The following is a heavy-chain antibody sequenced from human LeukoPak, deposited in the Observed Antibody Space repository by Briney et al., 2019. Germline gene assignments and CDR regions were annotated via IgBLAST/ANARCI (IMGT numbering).Heavy chain of an antibody. J-gene: IGHJ4*02. CDR3: ASGNYFDS. D-gene: IGHD2-15*01. CDR2: INHDGTEK. Sequence: GGSLRLSCAASGFTFGTFWMSWVRQAPWKGLEWVANINHDGTEKHYVDSVKGRFTISRDNGKKSLYLQMNSLRVEDTAVYFCASGNYFDSWGQGTLVAVSS. V-gene: IGHV3-7*01. CDR1: GFTFGTFW.